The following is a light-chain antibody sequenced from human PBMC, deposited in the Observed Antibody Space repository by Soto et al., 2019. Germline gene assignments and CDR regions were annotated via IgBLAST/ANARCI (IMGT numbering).Light chain of an antibody. J-gene: IGLJ1*01. Sequence: QSVLTQPASVSGSPGQSITISCTGTSSDFGGYNYVSWYQQHPDRAPKLLIYDVNNRPSGVSNRFSGSKSGNTASLTISGLQAEDEADYYCCSYTGSSTYVFGTGTKVTVL. CDR3: CSYTGSSTYV. V-gene: IGLV2-14*01. CDR2: DVN. CDR1: SSDFGGYNY.